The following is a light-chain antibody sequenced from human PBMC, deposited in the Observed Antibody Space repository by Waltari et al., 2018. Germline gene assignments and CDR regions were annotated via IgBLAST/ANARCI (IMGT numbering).Light chain of an antibody. CDR2: GAS. CDR3: QQYDSSPWT. Sequence: EIVLTQSPGTLSLSPGERATLSCRASQSVSSSYLAWYQQKPGQAPRLLIYGASSRATGIPDRFSGSVSGTDFTLTISRLGPEDCAVYYCQQYDSSPWTFGQGTKVEIK. J-gene: IGKJ1*01. CDR1: QSVSSSY. V-gene: IGKV3-20*01.